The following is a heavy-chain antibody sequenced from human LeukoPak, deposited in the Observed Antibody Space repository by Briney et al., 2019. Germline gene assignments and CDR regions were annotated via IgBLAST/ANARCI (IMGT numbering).Heavy chain of an antibody. CDR3: ARERDGRFFDY. J-gene: IGHJ4*02. D-gene: IGHD5-24*01. CDR1: GLTFRSYW. Sequence: GGSLRLPCAVSGLTFRSYWMSWVRQAPGKGLEWVANINQDGSEKYFVDSVKGRFTISRDNAKNSLHLQMNTLRAEDTAVYYCARERDGRFFDYWGQGTLVTVSS. V-gene: IGHV3-7*01. CDR2: INQDGSEK.